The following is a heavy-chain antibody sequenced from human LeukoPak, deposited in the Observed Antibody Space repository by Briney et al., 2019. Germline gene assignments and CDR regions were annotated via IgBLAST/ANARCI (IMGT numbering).Heavy chain of an antibody. V-gene: IGHV4-34*01. CDR3: ARRVYYHCSGGSCYSGVLGY. CDR1: GGSISSYY. Sequence: PSETLSLTCTVSGGSISSYYWSWIRQPPGKGLEWIGEINHSGSTNYNPSLKSRVTISVDTSKNQFSLKLSSVTAADTAVYYCARRVYYHCSGGSCYSGVLGYWGQGTLVTVSS. D-gene: IGHD2-15*01. J-gene: IGHJ4*02. CDR2: INHSGST.